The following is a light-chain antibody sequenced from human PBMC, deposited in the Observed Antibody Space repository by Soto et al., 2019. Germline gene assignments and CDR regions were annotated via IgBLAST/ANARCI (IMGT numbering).Light chain of an antibody. Sequence: DIQMTQSPSSLSASVGDRVTITCRASQGISSYLAWYQQKPGKAPKLLIYAASTLQSGVPSRFSGSGSGTDFTRTFSSLHFEDLATYHRQQLKSYPPTFGGGTKVDIK. CDR3: QQLKSYPPT. CDR1: QGISSY. J-gene: IGKJ4*01. CDR2: AAS. V-gene: IGKV1-9*01.